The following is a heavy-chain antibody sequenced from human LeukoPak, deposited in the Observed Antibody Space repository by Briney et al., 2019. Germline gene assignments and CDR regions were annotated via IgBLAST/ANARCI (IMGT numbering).Heavy chain of an antibody. Sequence: SDTLSLTCTLSIGSISSYYGLCIRQPAGEALEWIGRIYTSGSTNYNPSLKSRVTMSVDTSKNQFSLKLSSVTAADTAVYYCARGCGAAAGDYWGQGTLVTVSS. CDR3: ARGCGAAAGDY. J-gene: IGHJ4*02. V-gene: IGHV4-4*07. D-gene: IGHD6-13*01. CDR2: IYTSGST. CDR1: IGSISSYY.